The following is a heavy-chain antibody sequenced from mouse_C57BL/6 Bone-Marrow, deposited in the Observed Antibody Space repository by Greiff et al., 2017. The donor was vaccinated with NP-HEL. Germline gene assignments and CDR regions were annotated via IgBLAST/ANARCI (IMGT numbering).Heavy chain of an antibody. V-gene: IGHV1-81*01. J-gene: IGHJ3*01. CDR3: ARGRFAWFAY. CDR2: IYPRSGNT. Sequence: LVESGAELARPGASVKLSCKASGYTFTSYGISWVKQRTGQGLEWIGEIYPRSGNTYYNEKFKGKATLTADKSSSTAYMELRSLTSEDSAVYFCARGRFAWFAYWGQGTLVTVSA. CDR1: GYTFTSYG. D-gene: IGHD1-1*01.